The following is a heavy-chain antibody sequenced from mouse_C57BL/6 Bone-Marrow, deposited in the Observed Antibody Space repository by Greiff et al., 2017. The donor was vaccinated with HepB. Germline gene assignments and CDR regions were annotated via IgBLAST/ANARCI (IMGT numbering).Heavy chain of an antibody. V-gene: IGHV1-15*01. Sequence: QVHVKHSGAELVRPGASVTLSCKASGYTFTDYEMHWVKQTPVHGLEWIGAIDPETGGTAYNQKFKGKAILTADKSSSTAYMELRSLTSEDSAVYYCTRMNFYAMDYWGQGTSVTVSS. CDR3: TRMNFYAMDY. CDR1: GYTFTDYE. CDR2: IDPETGGT. J-gene: IGHJ4*01.